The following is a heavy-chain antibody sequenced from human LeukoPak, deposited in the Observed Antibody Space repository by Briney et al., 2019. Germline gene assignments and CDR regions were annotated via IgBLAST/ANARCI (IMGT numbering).Heavy chain of an antibody. CDR3: ARVLGGSGCHEY. Sequence: PSVKVSFKASGYTFTSYGISWVRQAPGEGLEGMGRISAYKGNTNYAQKLQGRVTMTTDTSTSTAYMEQGSLRSDDTAVYDCARVLGGSGCHEYWGQGTLVTVSS. V-gene: IGHV1-18*01. J-gene: IGHJ4*02. CDR2: ISAYKGNT. CDR1: GYTFTSYG. D-gene: IGHD6-19*01.